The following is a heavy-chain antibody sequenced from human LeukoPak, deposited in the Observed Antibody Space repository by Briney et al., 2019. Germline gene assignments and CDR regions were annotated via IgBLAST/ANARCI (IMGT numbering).Heavy chain of an antibody. CDR3: ARDGGSTSSDY. J-gene: IGHJ4*02. CDR1: GFSFSIYS. Sequence: GGSLRLSCAASGFSFSIYSLNWVRQAPGKGLEWVSYVNHTGSTMSYADSVKGRFTISRDNAKNSLYLQMNSLRAEDTAVYYCARDGGSTSSDYWGQGTLVTVSS. D-gene: IGHD2-2*01. V-gene: IGHV3-48*04. CDR2: VNHTGSTM.